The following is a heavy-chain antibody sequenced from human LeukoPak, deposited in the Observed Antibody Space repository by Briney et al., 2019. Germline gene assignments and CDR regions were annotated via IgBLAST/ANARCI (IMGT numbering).Heavy chain of an antibody. D-gene: IGHD2-15*01. J-gene: IGHJ5*02. CDR3: AREPSIVVVVAATRWFDP. CDR2: IYYSGST. V-gene: IGHV4-4*02. Sequence: SETLSLTCAVSGGSISSSNWWSWVRQPPGKGLEWIGSIYYSGSTYYNPSLKSRVTISVDTSKNQFSLKLSSVTAADTAVYYCAREPSIVVVVAATRWFDPWGQGTLVTVSS. CDR1: GGSISSSNW.